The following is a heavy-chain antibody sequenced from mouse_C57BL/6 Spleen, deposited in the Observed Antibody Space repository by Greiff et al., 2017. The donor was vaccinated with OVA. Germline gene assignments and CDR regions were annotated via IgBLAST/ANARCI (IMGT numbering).Heavy chain of an antibody. Sequence: VQLKESGPELVKPGASVKIPCKASGYTFTDYNMDWVKQSHGKSLEWIGDINPNNGGTIYNQKFKGKATLTVDKSSSTAYMELRSLTSEDTAVYYCARGRAFLYGSSYYFDYWGQGTTLTVSS. V-gene: IGHV1-18*01. D-gene: IGHD1-1*01. CDR2: INPNNGGT. CDR1: GYTFTDYN. J-gene: IGHJ2*01. CDR3: ARGRAFLYGSSYYFDY.